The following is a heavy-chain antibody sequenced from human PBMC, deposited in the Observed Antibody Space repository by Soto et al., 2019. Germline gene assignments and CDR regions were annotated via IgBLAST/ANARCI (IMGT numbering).Heavy chain of an antibody. V-gene: IGHV5-51*01. CDR1: GYSFTRYR. CDR2: IYPGDSET. D-gene: IGHD2-8*01. J-gene: IGHJ6*02. Sequence: GSLKISCKGSGYSFTRYRIDWVRQTPGKGMEWMGSIYPGDSETRYSPSFQGQVTISADKSISTAFLQWSSLKASDTAMYYCARRGADIVLVAHYYGLDVWSQGTVVTVAS. CDR3: ARRGADIVLVAHYYGLDV.